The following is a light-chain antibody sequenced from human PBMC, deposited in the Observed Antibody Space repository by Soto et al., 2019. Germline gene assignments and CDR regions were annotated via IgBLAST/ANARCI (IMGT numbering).Light chain of an antibody. J-gene: IGLJ3*02. CDR3: FLSPGSLPWL. Sequence: QSALTQPRSVSGSPGQSVTISCTATGSDVGDSSHVSWYQLHPGKAPKLMIYEVNNRPSGVPDRFSGSKSGSTASLTISGPQGGGGGGYYWFLSPGSLPWLFGRGTQLPVL. CDR1: GSDVGDSSH. V-gene: IGLV2-11*01. CDR2: EVN.